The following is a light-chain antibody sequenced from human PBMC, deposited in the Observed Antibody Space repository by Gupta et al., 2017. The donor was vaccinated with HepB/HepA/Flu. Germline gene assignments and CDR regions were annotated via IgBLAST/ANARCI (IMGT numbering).Light chain of an antibody. J-gene: IGKJ4*01. Sequence: ETVMTQSLATLSVSPGERATLSCRASQSVGRNLAWYQQRPGQAPRLLIYGASTRGTGIPVRFSGNGSGTEFTLTISSLQSEDFAIYYCQQYDNWPLTFGEGTKLEIK. CDR1: QSVGRN. V-gene: IGKV3-15*01. CDR2: GAS. CDR3: QQYDNWPLT.